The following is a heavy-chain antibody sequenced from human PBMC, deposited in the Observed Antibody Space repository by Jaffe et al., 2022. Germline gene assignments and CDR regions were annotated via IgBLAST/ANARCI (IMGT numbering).Heavy chain of an antibody. D-gene: IGHD3-10*01. J-gene: IGHJ4*02. CDR3: ARRPSGDYGSGRHTDQYYFDY. CDR1: GYSISSGYY. V-gene: IGHV4-38-2*01. Sequence: QVQLQESGPGLVKPSETLSLTCAVSGYSISSGYYWGWIRQPPGKGLEWIASIYHSGSTYYNPSLKSRVTISVDTSKNQFSLKLSSVTAADTAVYYCARRPSGDYGSGRHTDQYYFDYWGQGTLVTVSS. CDR2: IYHSGST.